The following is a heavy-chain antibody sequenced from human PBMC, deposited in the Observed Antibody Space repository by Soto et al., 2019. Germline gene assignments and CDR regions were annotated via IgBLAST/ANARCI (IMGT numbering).Heavy chain of an antibody. Sequence: PGGSLRLSCAASGFTFSSYAMSWVRQAPGKGLEWVSAISGSGSGTYYVDSVKGRFTISRDNAKNTLYLQMNSLRAEDTAVYYCARTGAARPFRFQKSFDYWGQGTLVTVSS. V-gene: IGHV3-23*01. CDR3: ARTGAARPFRFQKSFDY. CDR2: ISGSGSGT. J-gene: IGHJ4*02. CDR1: GFTFSSYA. D-gene: IGHD6-6*01.